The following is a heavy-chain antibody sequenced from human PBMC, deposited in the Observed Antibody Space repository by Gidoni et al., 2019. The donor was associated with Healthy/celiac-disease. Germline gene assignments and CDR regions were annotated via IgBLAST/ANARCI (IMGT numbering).Heavy chain of an antibody. CDR3: ARDSNPGIAVAGFGY. CDR1: GFTFRSYG. V-gene: IGHV3-33*01. CDR2: IWYDGSNK. Sequence: QVQLVESGGGVVQPGRSLRLSCAASGFTFRSYGMPWVRQAPGKGLEWVAVIWYDGSNKYYADSVRGRFTISRDNSKNTLYLQMNSLRAEDTAVYYCARDSNPGIAVAGFGYWGQGTLVTVSS. J-gene: IGHJ4*02. D-gene: IGHD6-19*01.